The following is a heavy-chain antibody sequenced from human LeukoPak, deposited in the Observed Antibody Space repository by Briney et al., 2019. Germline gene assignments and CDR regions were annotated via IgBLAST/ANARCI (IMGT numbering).Heavy chain of an antibody. CDR3: ARDQGYRYGYGDFDY. CDR1: GCTFSSYP. V-gene: IGHV1-69*04. J-gene: IGHJ4*02. Sequence: ASVKVSCKASGCTFSSYPFSWVRQAPGQGLEWMGRIIPILGIANYAQKFQGRVTITADESTSTAYMELSSLRSEDTAVYYCARDQGYRYGYGDFDYWGQGTLVTVSS. D-gene: IGHD5-18*01. CDR2: IIPILGIA.